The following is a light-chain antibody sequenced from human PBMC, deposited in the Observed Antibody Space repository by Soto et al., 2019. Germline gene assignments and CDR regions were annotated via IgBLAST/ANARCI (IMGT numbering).Light chain of an antibody. CDR2: AAS. CDR3: QQSYTNPRT. J-gene: IGKJ1*01. CDR1: QSISNY. V-gene: IGKV1-39*01. Sequence: DIQMTQSPSSLSASVGDRVTITCRASQSISNYLNWYQQKPGRAPKILIYAASTLQSGVPSRFSGSGSGTDFTLTISSLQPEDFATYYCQQSYTNPRTFGHGTKVEIK.